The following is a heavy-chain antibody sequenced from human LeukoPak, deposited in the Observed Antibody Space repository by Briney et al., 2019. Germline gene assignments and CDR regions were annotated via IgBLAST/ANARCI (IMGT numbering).Heavy chain of an antibody. V-gene: IGHV3-53*04. CDR2: INSSGST. Sequence: PGGYLRLSCAASAFTVINNYMNWVRQHPGKGLEWVSVINSSGSTYYADSVKGRFTISRHNSKNTLYLQMNSLRPEDTAVYYCVYVDTVMATGDYWGQGTLVTVSS. CDR1: AFTVINNY. CDR3: VYVDTVMATGDY. D-gene: IGHD5-18*01. J-gene: IGHJ4*02.